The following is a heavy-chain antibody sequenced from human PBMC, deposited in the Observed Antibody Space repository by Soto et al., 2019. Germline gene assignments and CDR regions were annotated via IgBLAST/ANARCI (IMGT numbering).Heavy chain of an antibody. V-gene: IGHV4-59*08. J-gene: IGHJ3*01. D-gene: IGHD3-9*01. CDR1: GGSISGYY. CDR3: ASLNFDILTGYYAFDL. CDR2: ISYSGST. Sequence: SETLSLTCTVSGGSISGYYWSWIRQSPEKGLEYIGYISYSGSTNYNPSLKSRVTTSLDTSKNQFSLKLSSVTAADTAIYYCASLNFDILTGYYAFDLWGQGTMVTV.